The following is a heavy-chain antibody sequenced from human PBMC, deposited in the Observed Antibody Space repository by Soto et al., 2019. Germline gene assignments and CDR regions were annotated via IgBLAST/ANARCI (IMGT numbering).Heavy chain of an antibody. CDR3: ARLYSSGRYGPGRY. V-gene: IGHV3-20*04. D-gene: IGHD6-19*01. Sequence: PGGSLRLSCAASGFTFDDYGMSWVRQAPGKGLEWVSGINWNGGSTGYADSVKGRFTISRDNAKNSLYLQMNSLRAEDTALYYCARLYSSGRYGPGRYCGQGTLVTVSS. CDR1: GFTFDDYG. CDR2: INWNGGST. J-gene: IGHJ4*02.